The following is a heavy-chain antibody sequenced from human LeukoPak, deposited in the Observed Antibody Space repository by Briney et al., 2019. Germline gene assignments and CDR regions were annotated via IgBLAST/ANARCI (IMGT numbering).Heavy chain of an antibody. V-gene: IGHV3-30*02. CDR1: GLTFSNFP. Sequence: PGGSLRLSCAASGLTFSNFPMHWVRQAPGKGLEWVALIQDDGATTNYVDSVRGRFTISRDNSKSTVYLQMNSLEPDCATQSITLVVVISPFDYWGQGTLVTVSS. CDR3: LVVVISPFDY. D-gene: IGHD3-22*01. J-gene: IGHJ4*02. CDR2: IQDDGATT.